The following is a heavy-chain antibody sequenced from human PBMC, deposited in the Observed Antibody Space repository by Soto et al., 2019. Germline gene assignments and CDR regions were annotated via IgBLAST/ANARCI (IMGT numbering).Heavy chain of an antibody. V-gene: IGHV1-58*01. CDR2: IVVGSGNT. CDR3: ASTSVGPSPNGDYYYGMDV. J-gene: IGHJ6*01. D-gene: IGHD4-17*01. CDR1: GFSFTTSA. Sequence: ASVKVSCKASGFSFTTSALQWVRQARGQRLEWIGWIVVGSGNTNYAQKFQERVTITRDMSTSTAYMELSSLRSEDTAVYYCASTSVGPSPNGDYYYGMDVWGQGTTVNASS.